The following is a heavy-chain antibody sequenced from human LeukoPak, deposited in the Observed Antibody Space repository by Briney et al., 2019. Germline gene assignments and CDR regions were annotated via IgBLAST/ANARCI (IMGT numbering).Heavy chain of an antibody. CDR3: TRHMAGGNPDF. D-gene: IGHD4-23*01. CDR1: GGSIHGYY. V-gene: IGHV4-59*08. CDR2: IYYSGST. J-gene: IGHJ4*02. Sequence: SETLSLTCSVSGGSIHGYYWSWIRQPPGKGLEWVGYIYYSGSTNYNPSLKSRVSISIDTSKNQFSLKLTSVTAADTAVYYCTRHMAGGNPDFWGQGTLVTVSS.